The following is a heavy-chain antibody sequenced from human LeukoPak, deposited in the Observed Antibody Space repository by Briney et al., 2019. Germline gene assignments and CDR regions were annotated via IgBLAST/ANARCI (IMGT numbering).Heavy chain of an antibody. Sequence: GGSLRLSCVASGFTFSSYTLSWVRQGPGKGLEWVSSITSSSSHIYYADSVKGRFTISRDNAKNSVYLQTNSLRAEDTAVYYCARAYDHFRSAYYRDYGMDVWGQGTAVTVS. CDR1: GFTFSSYT. D-gene: IGHD3-3*01. J-gene: IGHJ6*02. CDR2: ITSSSSHI. V-gene: IGHV3-21*01. CDR3: ARAYDHFRSAYYRDYGMDV.